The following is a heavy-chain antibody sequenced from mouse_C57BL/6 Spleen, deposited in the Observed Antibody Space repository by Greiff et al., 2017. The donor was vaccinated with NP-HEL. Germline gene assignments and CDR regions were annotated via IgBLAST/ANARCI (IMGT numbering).Heavy chain of an antibody. Sequence: EVKVVESGGGLVQPGGSLKLSCAASGFTFSDYYMYWVRQTPEKRLEWVAYISNGGGSTYYPDTVKGRFTISRDNAKNTLYLQMSRLKSEDTAMYYCARPYDYDAMDYWGQGTSVTVSS. V-gene: IGHV5-12*01. J-gene: IGHJ4*01. CDR1: GFTFSDYY. CDR3: ARPYDYDAMDY. CDR2: ISNGGGST.